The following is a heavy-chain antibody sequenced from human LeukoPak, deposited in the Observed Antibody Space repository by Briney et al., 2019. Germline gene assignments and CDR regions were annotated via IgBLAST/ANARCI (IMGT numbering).Heavy chain of an antibody. CDR3: AKGGSYYDTKSLLDY. J-gene: IGHJ4*02. D-gene: IGHD3-22*01. Sequence: GGSLRLSRVASGFSFTNYAMTWVRQAPGEGLEWVSAIRGSGDRTSYADSMKGRFTISRDNSKNTLYLQMNSLRAEDTAVYYCAKGGSYYDTKSLLDYWGQGTLVTVSS. V-gene: IGHV3-23*01. CDR1: GFSFTNYA. CDR2: IRGSGDRT.